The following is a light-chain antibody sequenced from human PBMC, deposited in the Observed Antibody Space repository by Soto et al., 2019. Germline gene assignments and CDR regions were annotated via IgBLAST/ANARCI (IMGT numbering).Light chain of an antibody. CDR2: DVG. V-gene: IGLV2-14*03. CDR1: SSDVGGYNY. J-gene: IGLJ2*01. CDR3: SSYTSISIDVL. Sequence: QSVLTQPASVSGSPGQSITISCSGTSSDVGGYNYVSWYQHLPGKAPNLMLYDVGNRPSGVSTRFSGSKSGNTASLTISGLQAEDEADYYCSSYTSISIDVLFGGGTKLTVL.